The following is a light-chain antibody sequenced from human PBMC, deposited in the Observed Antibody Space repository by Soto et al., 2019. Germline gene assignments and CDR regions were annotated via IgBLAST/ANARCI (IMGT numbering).Light chain of an antibody. CDR3: ATWDDSLNGWV. J-gene: IGLJ3*02. Sequence: QTVVTQPPSASGTPGQRVTISCSGSSSNIGSNAVSWYQQLPGTAPKVLIYSNKQRPSGVPDRFSGSKSGTSASLAISGLQSEDDADYYCATWDDSLNGWVFGGGTKLTVL. CDR2: SNK. CDR1: SSNIGSNA. V-gene: IGLV1-44*01.